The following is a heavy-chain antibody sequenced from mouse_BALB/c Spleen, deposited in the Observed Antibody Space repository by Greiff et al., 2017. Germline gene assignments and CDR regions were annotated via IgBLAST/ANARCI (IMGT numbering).Heavy chain of an antibody. CDR1: GYTFTSYV. V-gene: IGHV1-14*01. D-gene: IGHD2-4*01. J-gene: IGHJ4*01. Sequence: EVKLQQSGPELVKPGASVKMSCKASGYTFTSYVMHWVKQKPGQGLEWIGYINPYNDGTKYNEKFKGKATLTSDKSSSTAYMELSSLTSEDSAVYYCARPSTMITTYYAMDYWGQGTSVTVSS. CDR3: ARPSTMITTYYAMDY. CDR2: INPYNDGT.